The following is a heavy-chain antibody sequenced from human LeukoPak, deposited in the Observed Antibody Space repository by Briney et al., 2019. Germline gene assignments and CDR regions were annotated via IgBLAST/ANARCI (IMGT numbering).Heavy chain of an antibody. V-gene: IGHV3-21*01. CDR2: ISSSSSYI. Sequence: GGSLRLSCAASGFTVSSNYMSWVRQAPGKGLEWVSSISSSSSYIYYADSVKGRFTISRDNAKNSLYLQLNSLRAEDTAVYYCAREGASYGNHYFDYWGQGTLVTVSS. J-gene: IGHJ4*02. D-gene: IGHD5-18*01. CDR3: AREGASYGNHYFDY. CDR1: GFTVSSNY.